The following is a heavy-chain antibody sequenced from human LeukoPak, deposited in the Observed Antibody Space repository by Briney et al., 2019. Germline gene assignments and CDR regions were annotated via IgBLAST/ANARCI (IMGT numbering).Heavy chain of an antibody. V-gene: IGHV4-39*01. J-gene: IGHJ5*02. Sequence: SETLSLTCTGPGCSISSSSYYWGGIRQPPGKRLAWIGSIDYSGSTYYNPSLKSRVTISVDTSKNQFSLKLGSVTAADTAVYYCARKEDSGGPGWFDPWGQGTLVTVSS. CDR3: ARKEDSGGPGWFDP. D-gene: IGHD4-23*01. CDR1: GCSISSSSYY. CDR2: IDYSGST.